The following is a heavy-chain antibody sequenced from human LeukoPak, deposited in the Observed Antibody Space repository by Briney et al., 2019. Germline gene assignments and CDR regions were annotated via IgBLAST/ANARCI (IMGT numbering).Heavy chain of an antibody. CDR2: INPSGGST. CDR3: ASGDSIAAASSPYYYYYGMDV. Sequence: ASVKVSCKASGYTFTSYYMHWVRQAPGQGLEWMGIINPSGGSTSYAQKFQGRVTMTRDTSTSTVYMELSSLRSEDTAVYYCASGDSIAAASSPYYYYYGMDVWGKGTTVTASS. V-gene: IGHV1-46*01. CDR1: GYTFTSYY. J-gene: IGHJ6*04. D-gene: IGHD6-13*01.